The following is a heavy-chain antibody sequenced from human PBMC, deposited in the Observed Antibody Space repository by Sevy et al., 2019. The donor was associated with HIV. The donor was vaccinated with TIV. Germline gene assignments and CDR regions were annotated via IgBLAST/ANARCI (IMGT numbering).Heavy chain of an antibody. CDR2: MSTYNGHT. CDR1: GYPFTNYG. D-gene: IGHD3-22*01. CDR3: ARVTFLYYIDC. Sequence: ASVKVSCKTSGYPFTNYGVTWVRQAPGQGLEWMGWMSTYNGHTNYARKYQGRVTMTTATSTNTVYMKLRGLRSDDTAIYYWARVTFLYYIDCWGQGTLVTVSS. V-gene: IGHV1-18*01. J-gene: IGHJ4*02.